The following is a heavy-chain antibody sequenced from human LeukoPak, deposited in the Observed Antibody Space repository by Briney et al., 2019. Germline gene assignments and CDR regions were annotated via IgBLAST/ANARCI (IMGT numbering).Heavy chain of an antibody. Sequence: GGSLRLSCAAPGFTFSSYGMHWVRQAPGKGLERVAVISYDGSNKYYADSVKGRFTISRDNSKNTLYLQMNSLRAEDTAVYYCAKDSWGSSSWYFDYWGQGTLVTVSS. CDR1: GFTFSSYG. D-gene: IGHD6-13*01. V-gene: IGHV3-30*18. CDR3: AKDSWGSSSWYFDY. CDR2: ISYDGSNK. J-gene: IGHJ4*02.